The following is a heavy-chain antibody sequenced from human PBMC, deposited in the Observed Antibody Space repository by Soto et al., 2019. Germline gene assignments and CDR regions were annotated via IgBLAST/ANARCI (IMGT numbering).Heavy chain of an antibody. J-gene: IGHJ6*03. D-gene: IGHD6-19*01. V-gene: IGHV1-8*01. Sequence: ASVKVSWKASGYTFTSYDINWVRQATGQGLEWMGWMNPNSGNTGYAQKFQGRVTMTRNTSISTAYMELSSLRSEDTAVYYCARGAAVAPLVYYYFYYMDVWGKGTTVTVSS. CDR3: ARGAAVAPLVYYYFYYMDV. CDR1: GYTFTSYD. CDR2: MNPNSGNT.